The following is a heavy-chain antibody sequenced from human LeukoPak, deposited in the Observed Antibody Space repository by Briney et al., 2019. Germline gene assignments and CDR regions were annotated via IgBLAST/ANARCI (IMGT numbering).Heavy chain of an antibody. V-gene: IGHV3-33*01. Sequence: GGSLRLSCAASRFTFSSFGMHWVRQAPGKGLEWVGVIWYDGSNKYYADSVKGRFTISRDNSKNTLYLQMNSLRAEDTAVYYCARLGRDIVVVPAARYYYYGMDVWGQGTTVTVSS. CDR2: IWYDGSNK. CDR3: ARLGRDIVVVPAARYYYYGMDV. D-gene: IGHD2-2*01. CDR1: RFTFSSFG. J-gene: IGHJ6*02.